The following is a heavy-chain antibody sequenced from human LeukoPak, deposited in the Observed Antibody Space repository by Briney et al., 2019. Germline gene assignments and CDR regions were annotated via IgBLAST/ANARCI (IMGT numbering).Heavy chain of an antibody. Sequence: GGSLRLSCAASGFTFSSYAMSWVRQAPGKGLEWVSAISGSGGSTYYADSVKGRFTISRDNSKNTLYLQMNSLRAEDTAVFYCARGGSGYFDWYFDLWGRGTLVTVSS. V-gene: IGHV3-23*01. J-gene: IGHJ2*01. CDR3: ARGGSGYFDWYFDL. CDR1: GFTFSSYA. CDR2: ISGSGGST. D-gene: IGHD3-22*01.